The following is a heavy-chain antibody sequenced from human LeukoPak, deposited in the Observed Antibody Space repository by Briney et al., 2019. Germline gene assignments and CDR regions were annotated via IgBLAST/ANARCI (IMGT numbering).Heavy chain of an antibody. Sequence: SGTLSLTCAVSGFSLRSGFYWGWVRQPPGEGLEGVWYIYYSGSTNYNPSLKSRVTISVDTSKNQFSLKLSSVTAADTAVYYCARFESGTTDAFDIWGQGTMVTVSS. CDR1: GFSLRSGFY. J-gene: IGHJ3*02. V-gene: IGHV4-38-2*01. D-gene: IGHD4-11*01. CDR2: IYYSGST. CDR3: ARFESGTTDAFDI.